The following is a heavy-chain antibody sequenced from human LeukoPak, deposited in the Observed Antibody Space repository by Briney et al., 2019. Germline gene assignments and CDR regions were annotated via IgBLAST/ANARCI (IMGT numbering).Heavy chain of an antibody. J-gene: IGHJ4*02. D-gene: IGHD3-16*01. Sequence: QPGGSLRHSRAPSGFTLSSYWMHWVRPAPGKGVVWVSRINSGGSSTSYAYSEKRRFIIARENSRNTLYLEMNSLRGEDTALYYCAKVRVDAYVSPNDYWGQGTLVTVSS. CDR3: AKVRVDAYVSPNDY. CDR2: INSGGSST. CDR1: GFTLSSYW. V-gene: IGHV3-74*01.